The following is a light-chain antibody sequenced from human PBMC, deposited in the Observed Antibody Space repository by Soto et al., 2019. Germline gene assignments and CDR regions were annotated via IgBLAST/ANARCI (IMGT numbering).Light chain of an antibody. Sequence: QSALSQPASVSGSPGQSITISCSGPSSDVGSYDLVSWYQQHPGKVTKLMIFEVSKRPSGVSTRFSGSKSGNTASLTISGLEAEDEADYYCCAYAGSSFVVFGGGTKLTVL. CDR3: CAYAGSSFVV. CDR2: EVS. CDR1: SSDVGSYDL. V-gene: IGLV2-23*02. J-gene: IGLJ2*01.